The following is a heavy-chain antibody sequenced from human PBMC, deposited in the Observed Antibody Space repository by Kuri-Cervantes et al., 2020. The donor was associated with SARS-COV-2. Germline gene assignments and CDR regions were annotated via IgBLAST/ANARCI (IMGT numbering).Heavy chain of an antibody. V-gene: IGHV3-7*01. CDR2: IKQDGSEK. D-gene: IGHD2-15*01. CDR3: ACPGKTPAAY. CDR1: GFTLSSYW. Sequence: GESLKISCAASGFTLSSYWMSWVRQAPGKGLEWVANIKQDGSEKYYVDSVKGRFTISRDNAKNSLYLQMNSLRAEDTAVYYCACPGKTPAAYWGQGTLVTVSS. J-gene: IGHJ4*02.